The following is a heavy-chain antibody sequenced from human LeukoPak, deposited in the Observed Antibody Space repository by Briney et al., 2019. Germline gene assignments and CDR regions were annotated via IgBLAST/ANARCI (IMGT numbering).Heavy chain of an antibody. Sequence: GGSLRLSCAASGFTFSSYEMNWVRQAPGQGLEWVSYISSSGSTIYYADSVKGRFTISRDNAKNSLYLQMNSLRAEDTAVYYCARLSIVGMISDWFDPWGQGTLVTVSS. CDR2: ISSSGSTI. J-gene: IGHJ5*02. D-gene: IGHD2-15*01. V-gene: IGHV3-48*03. CDR3: ARLSIVGMISDWFDP. CDR1: GFTFSSYE.